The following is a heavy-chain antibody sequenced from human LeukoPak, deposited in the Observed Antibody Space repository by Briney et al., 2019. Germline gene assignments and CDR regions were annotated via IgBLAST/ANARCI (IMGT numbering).Heavy chain of an antibody. CDR2: IYPGDSDT. Sequence: GESLKISCKGSGYNFTNYWIDWGRQMPGKGLEGMGIIYPGDSDTRYSPSFQGQVTFSADESISTAYLQWSSLKASDTAIYYCARRSSIAPRLFDYWGQGTLVTVSS. J-gene: IGHJ4*02. D-gene: IGHD6-6*01. V-gene: IGHV5-51*01. CDR1: GYNFTNYW. CDR3: ARRSSIAPRLFDY.